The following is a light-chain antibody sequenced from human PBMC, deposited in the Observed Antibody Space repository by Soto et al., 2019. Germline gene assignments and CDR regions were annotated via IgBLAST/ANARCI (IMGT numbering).Light chain of an antibody. J-gene: IGKJ1*01. CDR1: QSVSIY. CDR3: QQSYSTPPWT. Sequence: DGQMTQSPSSLSASVVDRVTITCRASQSVSIYLNWYQQKPGKAPNLLISAASSLQNGVPSRFRGSGSGTDFTLTISGLQPEDFATYYCQQSYSTPPWTFGQGTKVDIK. CDR2: AAS. V-gene: IGKV1-39*01.